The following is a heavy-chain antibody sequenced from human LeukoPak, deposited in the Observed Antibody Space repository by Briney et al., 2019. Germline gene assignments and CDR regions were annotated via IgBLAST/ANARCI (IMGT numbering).Heavy chain of an antibody. V-gene: IGHV1-3*03. D-gene: IGHD4-17*01. CDR1: GYTFTSYG. Sequence: ASVKVSCKASGYTFTSYGISWVRQAPGQRLEWMGWINAGNGNTKYSQEFQGRVTITRDTSASTAYMELSSLRSEDMAVYYCARGLVTTFYMDVWGKGTTVTVSS. CDR3: ARGLVTTFYMDV. CDR2: INAGNGNT. J-gene: IGHJ6*03.